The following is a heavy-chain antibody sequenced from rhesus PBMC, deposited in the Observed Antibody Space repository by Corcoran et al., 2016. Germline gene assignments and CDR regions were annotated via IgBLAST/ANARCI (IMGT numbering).Heavy chain of an antibody. J-gene: IGHJ6*01. CDR1: GGSVSSSNW. Sequence: QVQLQESGPGLVKPSETLSLTCAVSGGSVSSSNWWSWIRQPPGKGLEWIGYISGSSGSTYYNLSLKSRVTISTETSKNQFSLKLSSVTAADTAVYYCARDRVPSHYGLDSWGQGVVVTVSS. V-gene: IGHV4-65*01. CDR3: ARDRVPSHYGLDS. CDR2: ISGSSGST.